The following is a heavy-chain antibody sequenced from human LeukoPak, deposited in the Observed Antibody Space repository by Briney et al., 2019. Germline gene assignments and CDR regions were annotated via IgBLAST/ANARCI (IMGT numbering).Heavy chain of an antibody. Sequence: SGGSLRLSCAASGFTFSSYAMHWVRQAPGKGLEWVGVSGCSSGSIFYADSVSGRFSISRDNSKNTLYLQMSSLRAEDTAVYYCAKDETDYYDNSGGAFDVWGQGTMVTVSS. V-gene: IGHV3-23*01. CDR1: GFTFSSYA. D-gene: IGHD3-22*01. CDR3: AKDETDYYDNSGGAFDV. J-gene: IGHJ3*01. CDR2: SGCSSGSI.